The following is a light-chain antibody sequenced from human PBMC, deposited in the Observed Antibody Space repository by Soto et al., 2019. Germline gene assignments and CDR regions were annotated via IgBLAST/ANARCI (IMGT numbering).Light chain of an antibody. J-gene: IGLJ2*01. Sequence: QPALTQPASVSGSPGQSITISCTGTSSDVGGYNYVSWYQQHPGKAPKLMIYEVSNRPSGVSNRFSGSKSGNTASLTISGLQAEDEADYYCSSYRVVFGGGTKVTVL. CDR2: EVS. CDR1: SSDVGGYNY. V-gene: IGLV2-14*01. CDR3: SSYRVV.